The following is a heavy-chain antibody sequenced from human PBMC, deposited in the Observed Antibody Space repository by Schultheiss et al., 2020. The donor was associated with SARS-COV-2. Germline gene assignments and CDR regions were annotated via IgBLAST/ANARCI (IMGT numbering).Heavy chain of an antibody. J-gene: IGHJ4*02. D-gene: IGHD3-22*01. V-gene: IGHV3-11*01. Sequence: GGSLRLSCAASGFTFSDYYMSWIRQAPGKGLEWVSYISSSGSTIYYADSVKGRFTISRDNAKNSLYLQMNSLRAEDTALYYCAKGMGYEVGNLDLVVITSAGFDYWGQGTLVTVSS. CDR1: GFTFSDYY. CDR3: AKGMGYEVGNLDLVVITSAGFDY. CDR2: ISSSGSTI.